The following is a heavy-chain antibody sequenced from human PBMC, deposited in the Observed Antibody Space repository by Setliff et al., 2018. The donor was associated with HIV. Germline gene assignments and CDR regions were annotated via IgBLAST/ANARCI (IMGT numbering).Heavy chain of an antibody. J-gene: IGHJ4*02. CDR2: IYYSGST. V-gene: IGHV4-39*07. D-gene: IGHD2-21*02. CDR3: ARWAVTASDY. CDR1: GGSISSSSYY. Sequence: SETLSLTCTVSGGSISSSSYYWGWVRQPPGKGLEWIGTIYYSGSTYYNPSLKSRVTISVDTSKNQFSLKLNSVTAADTAVYYCARWAVTASDYWGQGTLVTVSS.